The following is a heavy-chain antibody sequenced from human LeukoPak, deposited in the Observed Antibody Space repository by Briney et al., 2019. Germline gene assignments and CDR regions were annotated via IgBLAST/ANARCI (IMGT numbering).Heavy chain of an antibody. V-gene: IGHV1-8*01. D-gene: IGHD3-3*01. CDR1: GYAFTIYA. J-gene: IGHJ6*02. CDR3: ARGRSEYYNFWSGYGPPYYYGIDV. CDR2: MKPNSDNP. Sequence: GRSARVSPKASGYAFTIYAINWVRQTTGQGLECIVWMKPNSDNPGYTQKFQSRLTTTSNTSISKAYMKLSSLRSEDTAVYYSARGRSEYYNFWSGYGPPYYYGIDVWGQGTTVTVSS.